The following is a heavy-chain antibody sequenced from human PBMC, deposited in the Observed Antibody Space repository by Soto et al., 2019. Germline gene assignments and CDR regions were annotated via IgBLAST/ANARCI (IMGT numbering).Heavy chain of an antibody. V-gene: IGHV1-2*04. J-gene: IGHJ6*02. D-gene: IGHD1-26*01. CDR3: ARGLYRGSYFYYYYGMDV. CDR1: GYTLPGSY. Sequence: ASLKVSCKAFGYTLPGSYINWVQQAPGQGLEWMGWINPNSGGTNYAQKFQGWVTMTRDTSISTAYMELSRLRSDDTAVYYCARGLYRGSYFYYYYGMDVWGQGTTVTVSS. CDR2: INPNSGGT.